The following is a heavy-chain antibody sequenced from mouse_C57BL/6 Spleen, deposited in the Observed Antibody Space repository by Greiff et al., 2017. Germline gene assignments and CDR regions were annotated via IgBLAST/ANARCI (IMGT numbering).Heavy chain of an antibody. Sequence: VQLQQSGPELVKPGASVKISCKASGYAFSSSWMNWVKQRPGKGLEWIGRIYPGDGDTNYNGKFKGKATLTADTSSSTAYMQHSGLTSEDSAVYFCAREGGFITRVVRDFDYWGQGTTLTVSS. CDR2: IYPGDGDT. D-gene: IGHD1-1*01. CDR3: AREGGFITRVVRDFDY. V-gene: IGHV1-82*01. CDR1: GYAFSSSW. J-gene: IGHJ2*01.